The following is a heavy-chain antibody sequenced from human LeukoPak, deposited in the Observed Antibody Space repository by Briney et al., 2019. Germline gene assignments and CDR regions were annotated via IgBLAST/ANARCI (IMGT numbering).Heavy chain of an antibody. V-gene: IGHV3-53*01. J-gene: IGHJ5*02. Sequence: PGGSLRLSCAASGFTVISNYMSWVRQAPGKGLEWVSLIYSGGSTYYADSVRGRFTISRDNSKNTLCLQMNSLRAEDTAVYYCARLLRERFDPWGQGTLVTVSS. CDR3: ARLLRERFDP. D-gene: IGHD5-24*01. CDR1: GFTVISNY. CDR2: IYSGGST.